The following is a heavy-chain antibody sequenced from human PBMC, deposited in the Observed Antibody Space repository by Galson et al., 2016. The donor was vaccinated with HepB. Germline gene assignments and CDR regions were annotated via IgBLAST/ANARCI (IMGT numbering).Heavy chain of an antibody. CDR3: ATLTGRHRNWFDP. D-gene: IGHD1-20*01. Sequence: SVKVSCKASGYTFTNYGITWVRQAPGQGLEWMGWISVYDGNTNYAQKLQGSVTMTTDTSTSTAYMELRTLRSDDTAVYYCATLTGRHRNWFDPWGQGTLVTVSS. J-gene: IGHJ5*02. CDR1: GYTFTNYG. V-gene: IGHV1-18*04. CDR2: ISVYDGNT.